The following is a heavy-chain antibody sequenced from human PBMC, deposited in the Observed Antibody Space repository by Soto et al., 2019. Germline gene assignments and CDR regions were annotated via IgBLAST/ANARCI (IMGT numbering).Heavy chain of an antibody. J-gene: IGHJ5*02. V-gene: IGHV4-4*07. CDR3: ARDQGVVVTADNWFDP. CDR1: EGSIAYYA. CDR2: IFSSGST. Sequence: SVTLSHRSTVAEGSIAYYAWGWIRQPAGKGLEWIGRIFSSGSTNYNPSLKGRITMSLDTSKNQFSLKLNSATATDTAVYFCARDQGVVVTADNWFDPWGQGILVTVSS. D-gene: IGHD2-21*02.